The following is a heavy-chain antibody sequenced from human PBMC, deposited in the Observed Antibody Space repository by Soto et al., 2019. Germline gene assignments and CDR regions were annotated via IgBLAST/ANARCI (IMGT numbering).Heavy chain of an antibody. CDR2: INAGNGNT. V-gene: IGHV1-3*01. D-gene: IGHD1-26*01. J-gene: IGHJ4*02. Sequence: QVQLVQSGAEVKKPGASVKVSCKASGYTFTSYAMHWVRQAPGQRLEWMGWINAGNGNTKYSQKFQGRVTITRDTSASTAYMELSSLRSEDTAVYYCARDPGPGATTPRFDYCGQGTLVTVSS. CDR3: ARDPGPGATTPRFDY. CDR1: GYTFTSYA.